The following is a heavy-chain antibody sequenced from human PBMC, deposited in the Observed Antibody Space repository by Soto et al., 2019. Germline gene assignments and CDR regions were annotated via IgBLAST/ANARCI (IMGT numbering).Heavy chain of an antibody. CDR3: AQDTSRNPGWGSFDP. CDR1: GFTFDDYA. V-gene: IGHV3-9*01. D-gene: IGHD1-26*01. Sequence: EVQLVESGGGLVQPGRSLRLSCAAPGFTFDDYAMHWVRQAPGKGLEWVSAISWNSGSIGYADSVKGRFTISRDNAKNSLYLQMNSLRAEDTAVYYCAQDTSRNPGWGSFDPWGQGTLVTVSS. CDR2: ISWNSGSI. J-gene: IGHJ5*02.